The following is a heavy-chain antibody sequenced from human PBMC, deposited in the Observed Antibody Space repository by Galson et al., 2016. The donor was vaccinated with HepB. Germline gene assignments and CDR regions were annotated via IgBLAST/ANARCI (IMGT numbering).Heavy chain of an antibody. V-gene: IGHV2-70*04. Sequence: PALVKPTQTLTLTCTFSGFSLTTTEMRVTWIRQPPGKALEWLARIDWDDDKYYSTSLKTRLTVPKDTSKNQVVFTMTNMDPADTATYYCARMMGSIGTRHPDYWGQGILVTVSS. CDR3: ARMMGSIGTRHPDY. J-gene: IGHJ4*02. D-gene: IGHD1-14*01. CDR1: GFSLTTTEMR. CDR2: IDWDDDK.